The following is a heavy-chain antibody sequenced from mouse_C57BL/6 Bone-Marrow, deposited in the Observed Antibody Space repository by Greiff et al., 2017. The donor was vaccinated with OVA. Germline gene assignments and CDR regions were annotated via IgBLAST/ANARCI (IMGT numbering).Heavy chain of an antibody. Sequence: QVQLKQPGAELVKPGASVKLSCKASGYTFTSYWMHWVKQRPGRGLEGIGRIDPNSGGTKYNEKFKSKATLTVDKPSSTAYMQLSSLTSEDAAVYYCAREEYDGGFAYWGQGTLVTVSA. V-gene: IGHV1-72*01. CDR2: IDPNSGGT. CDR3: AREEYDGGFAY. D-gene: IGHD2-3*01. CDR1: GYTFTSYW. J-gene: IGHJ3*01.